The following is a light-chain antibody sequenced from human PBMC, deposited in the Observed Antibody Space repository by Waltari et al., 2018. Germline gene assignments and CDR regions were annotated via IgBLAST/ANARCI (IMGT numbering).Light chain of an antibody. CDR1: HSISDY. CDR2: VAS. Sequence: DIQMTQSPSSLSASVGDRVTITCRASHSISDYLNWYQHKSGKAPRLLIYVASNLHTGVPSRFSGSGSGTDFTLTISSLQPEDFATYYCQQSYSSPWTFGQGTKVEIK. J-gene: IGKJ1*01. V-gene: IGKV1-39*01. CDR3: QQSYSSPWT.